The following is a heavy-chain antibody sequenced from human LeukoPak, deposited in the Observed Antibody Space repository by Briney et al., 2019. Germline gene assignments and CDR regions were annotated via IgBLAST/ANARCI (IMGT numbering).Heavy chain of an antibody. CDR2: INSDGSSA. CDR3: VRDKFGTLIYGSSCFDS. CDR1: GFTFSSYW. J-gene: IGHJ4*02. V-gene: IGHV3-74*01. D-gene: IGHD6-6*01. Sequence: PGGSLRLSCAASGFTFSSYWMHWVRHAPGKGLVWVSRINSDGSSAIYPDSVKGRFTFSRDTAKNTLYLQMNSLRAEDTAVYYCVRDKFGTLIYGSSCFDSWGQGTLVTVSS.